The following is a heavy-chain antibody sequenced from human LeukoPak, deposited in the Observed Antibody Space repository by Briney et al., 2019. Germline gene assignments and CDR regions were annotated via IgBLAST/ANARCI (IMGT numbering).Heavy chain of an antibody. D-gene: IGHD6-6*01. CDR2: IIPIFGTA. J-gene: IGHJ4*02. CDR1: GGTFSSYA. V-gene: IGHV1-69*13. CDR3: ARGPDEDSSSVAAEGY. Sequence: EASVKVSCKASGGTFSSYAISWVRQAPGQGLEWMGGIIPIFGTANYAQKFQGRVTITADESTSTAYMELSSLRSEDTAVYYCARGPDEDSSSVAAEGYWGQGTLVTVSS.